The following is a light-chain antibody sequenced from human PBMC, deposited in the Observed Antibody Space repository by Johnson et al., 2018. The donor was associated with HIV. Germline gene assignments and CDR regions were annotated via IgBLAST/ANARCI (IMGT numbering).Light chain of an antibody. J-gene: IGLJ1*01. V-gene: IGLV1-51*02. CDR3: GTWDSSLSAGPYV. CDR1: SSNIGNNY. Sequence: SAAPGQKVTLSCSGSSSNIGNNYVSWSQQLPGTAPKLLIYENNKRPSGIPDRFSGSKSGTSATLGITGLKTGDEADYYCGTWDSSLSAGPYVFGTGTKVTVL. CDR2: ENN.